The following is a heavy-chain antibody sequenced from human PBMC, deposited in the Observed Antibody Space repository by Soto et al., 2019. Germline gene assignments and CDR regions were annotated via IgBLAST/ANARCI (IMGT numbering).Heavy chain of an antibody. V-gene: IGHV1-69*02. CDR2: IIPILGIA. J-gene: IGHJ4*02. CDR1: GGTFSSYT. CDR3: ARSHGPRYYFDY. Sequence: GASVKVSCKASGGTFSSYTISWVRQAPGQGLEWMGRIIPILGIANYAQKFQGRVTITADKSTSTAYMELSSLRSEDTAVYYCARSHGPRYYFDYWGQGTLVTVSS.